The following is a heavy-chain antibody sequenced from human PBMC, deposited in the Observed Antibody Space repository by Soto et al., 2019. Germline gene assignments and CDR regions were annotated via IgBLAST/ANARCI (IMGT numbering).Heavy chain of an antibody. J-gene: IGHJ4*02. Sequence: PGGSLRLSCAASGFTFSSYSMNWVRQAPGKGLEWVSSISSSSSYIYYADSVKGRFTISRDNAKNTLYLQMNTLKTEDTAVYYCVDCGSSALDSWGQGALVTVSS. D-gene: IGHD1-26*01. CDR2: ISSSSSYI. V-gene: IGHV3-21*04. CDR3: VDCGSSALDS. CDR1: GFTFSSYS.